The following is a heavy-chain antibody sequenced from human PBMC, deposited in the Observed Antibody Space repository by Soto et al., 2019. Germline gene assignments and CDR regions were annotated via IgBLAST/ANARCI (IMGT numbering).Heavy chain of an antibody. J-gene: IGHJ6*02. CDR1: GYTFTSYY. CDR2: ISGYNGNT. V-gene: IGHV1-18*01. D-gene: IGHD6-13*01. Sequence: SVKVSCKASGYTFTSYYISWVRQAPGQGLEWMGWISGYNGNTNYAQKLQGRVTMTRDTSTSTVYMELSSLRSEDTAVYYCASRIALGYRSSWPLLSGRDVWGQGTTVPVSS. CDR3: ASRIALGYRSSWPLLSGRDV.